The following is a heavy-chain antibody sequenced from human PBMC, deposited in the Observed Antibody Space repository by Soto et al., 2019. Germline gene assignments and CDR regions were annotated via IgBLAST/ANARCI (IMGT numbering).Heavy chain of an antibody. Sequence: PSGTLSLTCGVYGGSLSDYYWSWIRQSPGKGLEWIGETSHSGVTNHNPSLKSRVTISVDTSKSQFSLKVRSLTAADTAVYYCARXPIGTTRLSYYYYGMDVWGQGTTVTVSS. CDR2: TSHSGVT. J-gene: IGHJ6*02. D-gene: IGHD1-1*01. CDR3: ARXPIGTTRLSYYYYGMDV. CDR1: GGSLSDYY. V-gene: IGHV4-34*01.